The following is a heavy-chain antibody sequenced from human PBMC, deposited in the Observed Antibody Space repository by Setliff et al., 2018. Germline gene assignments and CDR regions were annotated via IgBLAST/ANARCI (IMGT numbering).Heavy chain of an antibody. CDR3: AREGGLQGATSYYYFYNYINV. J-gene: IGHJ6*03. D-gene: IGHD1-26*01. CDR2: INPKNGVT. CDR1: GYTFTGHF. Sequence: ASVQVPRKTSGYTFTGHFIHWVRQAPPQGLEWLGWINPKNGVTSYAQSSQGRIAMTRDTSINTVYMELNSLTSDDAAVYFCAREGGLQGATSYYYFYNYINVWGKGTKVTVSS. V-gene: IGHV1-2*02.